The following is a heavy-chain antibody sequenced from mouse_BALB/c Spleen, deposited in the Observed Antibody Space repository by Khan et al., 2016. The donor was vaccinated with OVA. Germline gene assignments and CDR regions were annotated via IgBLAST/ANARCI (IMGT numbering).Heavy chain of an antibody. V-gene: IGHV3-2*02. CDR2: KSYIGGP. J-gene: IGHJ2*01. D-gene: IGHD1-2*01. CDR3: ARTARIKY. CDR1: GYSITSGYG. Sequence: EVQLLETGPGLVKPSQSLSLTCTVTGYSITSGYGWNWIRQFPGNKLEWMGYKSYIGGPTYNPSLKGRFSITRDTSKNQFFLQLNSVTTEDTATYYCARTARIKYWGQGTTLTVSS.